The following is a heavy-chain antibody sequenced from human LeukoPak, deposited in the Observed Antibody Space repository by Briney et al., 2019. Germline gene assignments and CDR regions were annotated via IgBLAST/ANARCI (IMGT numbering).Heavy chain of an antibody. V-gene: IGHV1-2*02. J-gene: IGHJ4*02. CDR3: AGDTGVTYDY. CDR1: GYTFTDYF. D-gene: IGHD2-8*02. Sequence: ASVKASCKASGYTFTDYFIHWVRQAPGQGLEWMGWINPNSGGTNYAQKYQGRVTMTRDTSISTAYMELSRLRSDDTAVYYCAGDTGVTYDYCGQGTLVTVSS. CDR2: INPNSGGT.